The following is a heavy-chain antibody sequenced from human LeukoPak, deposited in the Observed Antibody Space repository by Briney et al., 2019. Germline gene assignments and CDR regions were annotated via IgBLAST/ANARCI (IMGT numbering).Heavy chain of an antibody. Sequence: GGSLRPSCAASGFTFSSYAMSWVRQAPGKGLEWVSAISGSGGSTYYADSVKGRFTISRDNSKNTLYLQMNSLRAEDAAVYYCAKIYAFGWFDPWGQGTLVTVSS. J-gene: IGHJ5*02. CDR3: AKIYAFGWFDP. D-gene: IGHD3-16*01. CDR2: ISGSGGST. CDR1: GFTFSSYA. V-gene: IGHV3-23*01.